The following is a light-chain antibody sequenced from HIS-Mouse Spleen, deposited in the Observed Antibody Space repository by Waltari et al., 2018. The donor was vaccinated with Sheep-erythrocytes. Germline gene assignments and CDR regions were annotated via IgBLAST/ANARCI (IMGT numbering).Light chain of an antibody. V-gene: IGLV3-1*01. J-gene: IGLJ1*01. Sequence: SYELTQPPSVSVSPGQTASITCSGDKLGDKYACWYQQKPGQSPVLVIYQDSDRPSGIPERFSGSNSGNTATLTISRVEAGDEADYYCQVWDSSSDHYVFGTGTKVTVL. CDR1: KLGDKY. CDR2: QDS. CDR3: QVWDSSSDHYV.